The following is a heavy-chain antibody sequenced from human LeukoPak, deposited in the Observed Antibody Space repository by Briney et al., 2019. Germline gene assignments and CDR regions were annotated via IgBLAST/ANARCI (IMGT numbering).Heavy chain of an antibody. CDR3: ARDGGSGWDY. V-gene: IGHV3-7*01. D-gene: IGHD6-19*01. Sequence: QAGGSLRLSCAVSGFTFSNAWMSWVRQAPGKGLEWVANIKEDGSKKNYVDSVKGRFTISRDNAKNSLYLEMNSLRAEDTAVYFCARDGGSGWDYWGQGTLVTVSS. CDR2: IKEDGSKK. CDR1: GFTFSNAW. J-gene: IGHJ4*02.